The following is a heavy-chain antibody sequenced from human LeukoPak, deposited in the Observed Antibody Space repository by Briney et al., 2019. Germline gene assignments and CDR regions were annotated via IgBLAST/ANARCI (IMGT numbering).Heavy chain of an antibody. V-gene: IGHV3-7*01. CDR2: IKRDGSEK. CDR1: GLTFSSYS. CDR3: ARMGQLGSYYFHYYMDV. D-gene: IGHD6-6*01. J-gene: IGHJ6*03. Sequence: PAGSLRLSCAASGLTFSSYSMNWVRQAPGKGRESVANIKRDGSEKYYVDSVKGRFTISRDNDKNSLYLQMNRLRAEDTAVYYCARMGQLGSYYFHYYMDVWGKGTTVTVSS.